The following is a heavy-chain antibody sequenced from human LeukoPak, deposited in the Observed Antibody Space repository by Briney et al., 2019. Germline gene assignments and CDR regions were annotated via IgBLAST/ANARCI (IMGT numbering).Heavy chain of an antibody. CDR1: GFTFSSYW. CDR3: ARDGVLYYYGMDV. D-gene: IGHD3-3*01. V-gene: IGHV3-7*01. Sequence: PGGSLRLSCAASGFTFSSYWMSWVRQAPGEGLEWVANIKQDGSEKYYVDSLKGRFTISRDNAKNSLYLQMNSLRAEDTAVYYCARDGVLYYYGMDVWGQGTTVTVSS. CDR2: IKQDGSEK. J-gene: IGHJ6*02.